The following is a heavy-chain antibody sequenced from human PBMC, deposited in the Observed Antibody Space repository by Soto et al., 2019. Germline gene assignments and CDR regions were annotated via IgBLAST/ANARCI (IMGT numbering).Heavy chain of an antibody. CDR2: IWFDGSNK. V-gene: IGHV3-33*01. J-gene: IGHJ5*02. Sequence: PWGSLRISCATSVFTFSIYGMPWVRQAPGKGLDWVAVIWFDGSNKYYADSVKGRFTISRDNSKNTLYLQMNSLRAEDTAVYYCARVAYSSGWSEWFDPWGQGTLVTVSS. D-gene: IGHD6-19*01. CDR3: ARVAYSSGWSEWFDP. CDR1: VFTFSIYG.